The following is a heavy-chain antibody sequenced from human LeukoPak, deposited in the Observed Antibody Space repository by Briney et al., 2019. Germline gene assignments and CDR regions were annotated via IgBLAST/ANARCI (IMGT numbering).Heavy chain of an antibody. CDR1: GFTFSSYG. D-gene: IGHD3-3*01. J-gene: IGHJ4*02. Sequence: PGRSLRLSCAASGFTFSSYGMHWVRQAPGKGLEWVAVISYDGSNKYYADSVKGRFTISRDNSKNTLYLQMNSLRAEDTAVYYCAKGDLLRFWWPTPPFDYWGQGTLVTVSS. CDR3: AKGDLLRFWWPTPPFDY. V-gene: IGHV3-30*18. CDR2: ISYDGSNK.